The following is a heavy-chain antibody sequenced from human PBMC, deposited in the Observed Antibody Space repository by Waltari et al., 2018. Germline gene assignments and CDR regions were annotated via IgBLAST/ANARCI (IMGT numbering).Heavy chain of an antibody. V-gene: IGHV4-39*01. D-gene: IGHD5-12*01. J-gene: IGHJ3*01. Sequence: QLQLQESGPRLVRPSETLSLICRASGVSITSKRHYWAWLRQSPGQGLEWIGTVSYSGTTYISQSLKSRVSVSRDTSKNQVSLILGSVTAADMAVYYCATYIGASVGTAAFDVWGQGTMVTVSS. CDR1: GVSITSKRHY. CDR3: ATYIGASVGTAAFDV. CDR2: VSYSGTT.